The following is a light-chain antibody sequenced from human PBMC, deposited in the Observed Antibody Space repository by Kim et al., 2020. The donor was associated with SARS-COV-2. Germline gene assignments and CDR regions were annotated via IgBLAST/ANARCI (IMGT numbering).Light chain of an antibody. CDR1: TGAVTSGHY. CDR3: WLSYSGVRV. J-gene: IGLJ3*02. V-gene: IGLV7-46*01. CDR2: DTN. Sequence: PGGTVTLTCGSSTGAVTSGHYPYWFQQKPGQAPRTLIYDTNNKHSWTPARFSGSLLGGKAALTLSGAQPEDEAEYYCWLSYSGVRVFGGGTQLTVL.